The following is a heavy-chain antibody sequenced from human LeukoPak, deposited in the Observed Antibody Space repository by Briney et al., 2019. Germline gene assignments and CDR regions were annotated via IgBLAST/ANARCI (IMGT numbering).Heavy chain of an antibody. CDR3: ARDRASAVTTFFDY. J-gene: IGHJ4*02. CDR2: IYTSGGT. Sequence: SETLSLTCTVSGGSISSYYWSWIRQPAGKGLEWIGRIYTSGGTNYNPSLKSRVTMSVDTSKNQFSLKLSSVTAADTAVYYCARDRASAVTTFFDYWGQGTLVTVSS. D-gene: IGHD4-17*01. CDR1: GGSISSYY. V-gene: IGHV4-4*07.